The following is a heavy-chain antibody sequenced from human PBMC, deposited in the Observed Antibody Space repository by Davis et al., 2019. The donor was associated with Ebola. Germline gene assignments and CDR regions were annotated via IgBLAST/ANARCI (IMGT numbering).Heavy chain of an antibody. CDR2: IYTGDTDT. V-gene: IGHV5-51*01. CDR3: AILRRTMTGTDDAFDI. D-gene: IGHD3-9*01. J-gene: IGHJ3*02. Sequence: GESLKISCTESGNSFASHWIGWVRPTPGKGLEWMGIIYTGDTDTRYSSSFGGQVTNSADKSIKTAFLQWSSLKASDTDMYYCAILRRTMTGTDDAFDIWGQVTMVTVSS. CDR1: GNSFASHW.